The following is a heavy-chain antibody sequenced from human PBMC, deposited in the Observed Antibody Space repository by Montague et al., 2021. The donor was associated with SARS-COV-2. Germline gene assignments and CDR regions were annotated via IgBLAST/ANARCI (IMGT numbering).Heavy chain of an antibody. CDR1: GDSVSSNIAT. CDR2: TYYRSKWYN. CDR3: ARGQNFGSGNSCNFDH. J-gene: IGHJ4*02. V-gene: IGHV6-1*01. Sequence: CAISGDSVSSNIATWNWIRQSPSRGLEWLGRTYYRSKWYNDYAESVKSRITVNPDTSKNHFSLQLNSVTPEDTAVYYCARGQNFGSGNSCNFDHWGQGTLVTVSS. D-gene: IGHD3-10*01.